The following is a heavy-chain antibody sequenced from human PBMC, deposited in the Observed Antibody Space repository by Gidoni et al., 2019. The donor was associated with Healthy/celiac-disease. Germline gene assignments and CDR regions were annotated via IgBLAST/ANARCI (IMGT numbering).Heavy chain of an antibody. D-gene: IGHD4-17*01. Sequence: QVQRQESGPGLVKPSQTLSLTCTVSGGSISRSGYYWSWIRQHPGKGLEWIGYIYYSGNTYYNPSLKSRVTISVDTSKSQFSLKLSSVTAADTAVYYCARVNTVTTPYYFDYWGQGTLVTVSS. V-gene: IGHV4-31*03. CDR1: GGSISRSGYY. J-gene: IGHJ4*02. CDR3: ARVNTVTTPYYFDY. CDR2: IYYSGNT.